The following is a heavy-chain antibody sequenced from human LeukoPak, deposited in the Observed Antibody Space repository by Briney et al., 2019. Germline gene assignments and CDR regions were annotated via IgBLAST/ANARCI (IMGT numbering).Heavy chain of an antibody. CDR1: GYTITGYY. Sequence: ASVKVSCKASGYTITGYYMHWVRQAPGQGLEWMGWINPNSGGTNYAQKFQGRVTMTRDTSISTAYMELSRLRSDDTAVYYCARVTTDYDILTGYYNGYYYYYMDVWGKGTTVTISS. CDR3: ARVTTDYDILTGYYNGYYYYYMDV. CDR2: INPNSGGT. D-gene: IGHD3-9*01. V-gene: IGHV1-2*02. J-gene: IGHJ6*03.